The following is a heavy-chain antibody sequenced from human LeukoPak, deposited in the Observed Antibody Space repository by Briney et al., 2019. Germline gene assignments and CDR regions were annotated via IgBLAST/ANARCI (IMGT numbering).Heavy chain of an antibody. Sequence: PGGSLRLSCAASGFTFSSHWMSWVRQAPGKGLEWVANIRQDGGEKYYVDSVKGRFTISRDNAKDSLYLQMNSLRAEDTAVYYCARDSPTSTIVGGPDFDYWGQGTLVTVSS. CDR2: IRQDGGEK. J-gene: IGHJ4*02. V-gene: IGHV3-7*03. D-gene: IGHD5/OR15-5a*01. CDR1: GFTFSSHW. CDR3: ARDSPTSTIVGGPDFDY.